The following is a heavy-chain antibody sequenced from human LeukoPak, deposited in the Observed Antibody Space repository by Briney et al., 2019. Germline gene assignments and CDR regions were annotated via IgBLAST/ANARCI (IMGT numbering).Heavy chain of an antibody. CDR3: ARGLPYYDFWSGYSGVNPLYYFDY. Sequence: SETLSLTCTVSGGSISSYYWSWIRQPPGKGLEWIGEINHSGSTNYNPSLKSRVTISVDTSKNQFSLKLSSVTAADTAVYYCARGLPYYDFWSGYSGVNPLYYFDYWGQGTLVTVSS. V-gene: IGHV4-34*01. CDR2: INHSGST. D-gene: IGHD3-3*01. J-gene: IGHJ4*02. CDR1: GGSISSYY.